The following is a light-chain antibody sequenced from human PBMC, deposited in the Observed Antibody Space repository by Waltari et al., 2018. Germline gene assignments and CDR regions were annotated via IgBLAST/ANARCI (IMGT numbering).Light chain of an antibody. CDR1: QSVSYSSDNKNC. CDR2: GAS. J-gene: IGKJ2*01. CDR3: HQYCSMPYT. Sequence: DIVMTQSPDSLPVSLGERATFNGKSSQSVSYSSDNKNCLPWYQQKPGQPPMLLIYGASTRESGVPDRFSGSGSGTDFSLTISSLQAEDVAVYYCHQYCSMPYTFGQGTKLEIK. V-gene: IGKV4-1*01.